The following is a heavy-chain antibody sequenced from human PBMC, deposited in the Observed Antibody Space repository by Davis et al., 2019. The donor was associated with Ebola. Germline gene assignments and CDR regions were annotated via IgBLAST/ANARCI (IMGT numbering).Heavy chain of an antibody. CDR2: ISYDGSNK. J-gene: IGHJ5*02. CDR1: GFTFSSYA. D-gene: IGHD2-2*02. V-gene: IGHV3-30*04. Sequence: PGGSLRLSCAASGFTFSSYAMHWVRQAPGKGLEWVAVISYDGSNKYYADSVKGRFTISRDNSKNTLYLQMNSLRAEDTAVYYCAKDFSPIVVVPAAIGHWFDPWGQGTLVTVSS. CDR3: AKDFSPIVVVPAAIGHWFDP.